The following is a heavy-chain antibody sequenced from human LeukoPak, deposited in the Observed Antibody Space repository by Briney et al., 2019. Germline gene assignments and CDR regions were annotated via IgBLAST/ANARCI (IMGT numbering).Heavy chain of an antibody. V-gene: IGHV3-23*01. CDR2: ISGSGGNT. CDR3: ANTLSPDGPVASSAYYYYGMDV. CDR1: GLTFSTYA. Sequence: QPGGSLRLSCAASGLTFSTYAMNWVRQAPGKGLEWVSAISGSGGNTYYADSVKGRFTISRDNSKNTLYLQMNSLRAEDTAVYYCANTLSPDGPVASSAYYYYGMDVWGQGTTVTVSS. J-gene: IGHJ6*02. D-gene: IGHD1-14*01.